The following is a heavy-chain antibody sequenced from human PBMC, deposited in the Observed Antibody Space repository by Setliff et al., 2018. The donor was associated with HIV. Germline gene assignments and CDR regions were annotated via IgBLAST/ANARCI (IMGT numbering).Heavy chain of an antibody. D-gene: IGHD3-3*02. Sequence: PGGSLRLSCATSGFTFSDYWMSWVRQAPGKGLEWVANIKQDVSEKNYVDSVKGRFTISRDNAKNSVYLQMNSLRAEDTAVYYCVRGRGTFRYWGQGTQVTVSS. J-gene: IGHJ4*02. V-gene: IGHV3-7*01. CDR1: GFTFSDYW. CDR2: IKQDVSEK. CDR3: VRGRGTFRY.